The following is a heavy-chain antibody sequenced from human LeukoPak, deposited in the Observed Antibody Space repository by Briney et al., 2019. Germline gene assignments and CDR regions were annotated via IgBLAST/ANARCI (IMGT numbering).Heavy chain of an antibody. CDR3: AREPRGFHCTTASCFHFDY. Sequence: PGRSLRLSCAASGFTFSSYAMHWVRQAPGKGLEWXXFTSSDGNDKYYTGSVKGRFTISRDNSKNTLYLQMNSLRAEDAAVYYCAREPRGFHCTTASCFHFDYWGQGTLVTVSS. J-gene: IGHJ4*02. V-gene: IGHV3-30*04. D-gene: IGHD2-2*01. CDR2: TSSDGNDK. CDR1: GFTFSSYA.